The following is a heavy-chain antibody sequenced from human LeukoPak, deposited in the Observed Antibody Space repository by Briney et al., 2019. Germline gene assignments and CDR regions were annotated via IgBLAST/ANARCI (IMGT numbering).Heavy chain of an antibody. CDR1: GFTFSSYG. V-gene: IGHV3-33*01. D-gene: IGHD6-13*01. CDR2: IWYDGSNK. Sequence: GRSLRLSCAASGFTFSSYGMHWVRQAPGKGLEWVAVIWYDGSNKYYADSVKGRFTISRDNSKNTLYLQMNSLRAEDTAVYYCARPSSDRSSWYGGAFDIWGQGTRVTASS. J-gene: IGHJ3*02. CDR3: ARPSSDRSSWYGGAFDI.